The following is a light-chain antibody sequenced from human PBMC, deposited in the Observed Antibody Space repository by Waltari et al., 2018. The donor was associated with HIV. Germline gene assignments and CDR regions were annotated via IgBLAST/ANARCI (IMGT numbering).Light chain of an antibody. CDR1: RNINNY. J-gene: IGKJ1*01. V-gene: IGKV1-39*01. CDR3: LQTYSAPLS. CDR2: AAS. Sequence: DIQMTHSPPSLSASVGDRVTITCRASRNINNYLNWYQHKPGKVPRLLIYAASSLESGAPSRFSGSGFGTDFTLTISGLQHDDFATYYCLQTYSAPLSFGQGTKVEIK.